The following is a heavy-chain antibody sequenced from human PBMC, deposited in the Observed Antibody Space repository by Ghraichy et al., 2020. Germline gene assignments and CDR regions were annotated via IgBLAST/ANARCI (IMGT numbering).Heavy chain of an antibody. Sequence: SETLSLTCTVSGGSISTSSYYWSWVRQPAGEALEWIGRIYASGNTDYSPSLKSRVTISLDASKNQISLHLTSVTASDSAVYYCATILSGITVAGSDAFDIWGLGTKVTVSS. D-gene: IGHD6-19*01. J-gene: IGHJ3*02. V-gene: IGHV4-61*02. CDR2: IYASGNT. CDR3: ATILSGITVAGSDAFDI. CDR1: GGSISTSSYY.